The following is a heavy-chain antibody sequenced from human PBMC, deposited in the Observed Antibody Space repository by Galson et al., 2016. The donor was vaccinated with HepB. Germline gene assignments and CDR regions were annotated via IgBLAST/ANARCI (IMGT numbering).Heavy chain of an antibody. Sequence: SVKVSCKASGYTFTIYAMHWVRQAPGQGLEWMGWINAGNGNTKYSQKFQGRVTITRDTSATTAYMELSSLRSEDTALYFCARGYLRPVPAYPTNWDQGTLVTVSS. CDR3: ARGYLRPVPAYPTN. D-gene: IGHD2-2*01. CDR1: GYTFTIYA. J-gene: IGHJ4*02. V-gene: IGHV1-3*01. CDR2: INAGNGNT.